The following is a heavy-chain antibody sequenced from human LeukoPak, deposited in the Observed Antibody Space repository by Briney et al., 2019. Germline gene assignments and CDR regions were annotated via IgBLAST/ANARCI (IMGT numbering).Heavy chain of an antibody. Sequence: PGGSLRPSCAASGFTFSSYAMSWVRQAPGKGLEWVSAISGSGGSTYYADSVKGRFTISRDNSKNTLYLQMNSLRAEDTAVYYCAKDGCSSTSCYVYYYYYMDVWGKGTTVTVSS. V-gene: IGHV3-23*01. CDR2: ISGSGGST. CDR3: AKDGCSSTSCYVYYYYYMDV. D-gene: IGHD2-2*01. CDR1: GFTFSSYA. J-gene: IGHJ6*03.